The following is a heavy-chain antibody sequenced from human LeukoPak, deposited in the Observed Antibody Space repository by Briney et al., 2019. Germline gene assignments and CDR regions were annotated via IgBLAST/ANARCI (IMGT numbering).Heavy chain of an antibody. CDR3: ARRTTVTTISAFDI. CDR1: GGSISSYD. D-gene: IGHD4-17*01. V-gene: IGHV4-4*07. Sequence: PAETLSLTCTVSGGSISSYDWSWIRQPAGKGLEWIGRIYTSGSTNYNPSLKSRVSMSVDTSKRQFSLKLSSVTAADTAVYYCARRTTVTTISAFDIWGQGTMVTVSS. J-gene: IGHJ3*02. CDR2: IYTSGST.